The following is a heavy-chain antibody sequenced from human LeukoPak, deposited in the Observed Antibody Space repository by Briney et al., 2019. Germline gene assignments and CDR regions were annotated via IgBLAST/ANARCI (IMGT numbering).Heavy chain of an antibody. Sequence: GESLKISCEGSGYSFSNYWLGWVRQMPGKGLEWMGIIYPGDSDTRYSPSFQGQVTISADKSISTAYLQWSSLKASDTAMYYCARVDYYDRSGYFDYWGQGTQVTVAS. CDR2: IYPGDSDT. V-gene: IGHV5-51*01. D-gene: IGHD3-22*01. CDR1: GYSFSNYW. J-gene: IGHJ4*02. CDR3: ARVDYYDRSGYFDY.